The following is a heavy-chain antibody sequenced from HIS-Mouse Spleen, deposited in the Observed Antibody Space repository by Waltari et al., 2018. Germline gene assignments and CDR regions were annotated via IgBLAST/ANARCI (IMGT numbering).Heavy chain of an antibody. CDR2: IYTSGST. V-gene: IGHV4-4*07. CDR1: CGSISSYY. CDR3: AGSSGSYYWFDP. J-gene: IGHJ5*02. Sequence: QVQLQESGPGLVKPSETLSLTCTVSCGSISSYYWSWIRQPGGKGLEWIGRIYTSGSTNYSPSLKGRVTMSVDTSKNQFSLKLSSVTAADTAVYYCAGSSGSYYWFDPWGQGTLVTVSS. D-gene: IGHD1-26*01.